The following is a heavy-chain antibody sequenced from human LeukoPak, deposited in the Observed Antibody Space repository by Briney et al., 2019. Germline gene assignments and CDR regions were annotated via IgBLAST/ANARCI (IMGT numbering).Heavy chain of an antibody. V-gene: IGHV3-48*02. J-gene: IGHJ4*02. CDR1: GFTFRSYA. D-gene: IGHD5-12*01. Sequence: PGGSLRLSCAVSGFTFRSYAMQWVRQAPGKGLEWVSYITYNSGTIFYADSVKGRFTISRDNAKDSLYLQMSSLRDEDTAVYYCARDSGYGYADDYWGQGTLVTVSS. CDR2: ITYNSGTI. CDR3: ARDSGYGYADDY.